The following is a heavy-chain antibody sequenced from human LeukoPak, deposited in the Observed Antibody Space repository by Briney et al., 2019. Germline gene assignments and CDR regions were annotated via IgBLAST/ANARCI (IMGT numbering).Heavy chain of an antibody. CDR3: ARDITIGTTRFDP. CDR1: GYSFMSYA. CDR2: IHGGTGNT. V-gene: IGHV1-3*01. J-gene: IGHJ5*02. Sequence: ASVKVSCKASGYSFMSYAIHWVRQAPGQMLEWMGWIHGGTGNTKYSQKFQGRVTITRDTSANTVYMELSRLRPEDTAVYYCARDITIGTTRFDPWGQGTLVTGSP. D-gene: IGHD1-1*01.